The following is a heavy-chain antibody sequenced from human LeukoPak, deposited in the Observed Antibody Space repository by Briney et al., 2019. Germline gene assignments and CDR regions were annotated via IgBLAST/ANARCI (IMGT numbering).Heavy chain of an antibody. CDR2: ISDTGGST. D-gene: IGHD6-13*01. CDR1: GITLSNYC. V-gene: IGHV3-23*01. J-gene: IGHJ6*02. CDR3: AKDSYSNSYNGLDV. Sequence: GGSMRLSCAVSGITLSNYCMSGVRQAPGKGLEGGAGISDTGGSTNYADPVKGRFTISRDNAKNTLYMQLNSLRAEDTAVYYCAKDSYSNSYNGLDVWGQGTTVTVSS.